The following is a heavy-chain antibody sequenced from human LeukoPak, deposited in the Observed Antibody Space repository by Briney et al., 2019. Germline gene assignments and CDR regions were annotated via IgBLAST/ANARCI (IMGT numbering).Heavy chain of an antibody. CDR1: GFIFSDYW. V-gene: IGHV3-7*01. J-gene: IGHJ4*02. Sequence: GGSLRLSCAGSGFIFSDYWMTWVRQAPGKGLEWVANIKEDGSEKNYVDSVKGRFTISRDNTKNSLYLQMNSLRAEDTAVYYCARGLLWFGEPKGPGHYFDYWGQGTLVTVSS. D-gene: IGHD3-10*01. CDR2: IKEDGSEK. CDR3: ARGLLWFGEPKGPGHYFDY.